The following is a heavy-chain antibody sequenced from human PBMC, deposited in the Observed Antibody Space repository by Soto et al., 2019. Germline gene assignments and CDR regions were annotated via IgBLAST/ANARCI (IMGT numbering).Heavy chain of an antibody. CDR3: ARKVAMTTHFDS. Sequence: QVQLQESGPGLVKSSETLSLTCTVSSGSISRPSYYWSWIRQAPGGGLEGIGYDYYSGSAYYNPSLRSRASISIDTSRSQFSLQLSSVTAADTAVYYCARKVAMTTHFDSWGQGVPVIVSS. V-gene: IGHV4-30-4*01. CDR1: SGSISRPSYY. D-gene: IGHD4-4*01. J-gene: IGHJ4*02. CDR2: DYYSGSA.